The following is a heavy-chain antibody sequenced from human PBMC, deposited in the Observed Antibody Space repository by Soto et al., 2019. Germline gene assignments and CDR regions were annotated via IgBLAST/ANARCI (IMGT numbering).Heavy chain of an antibody. D-gene: IGHD4-17*01. Sequence: PVGCLKLSSAASGVRFSHYEMNWVRQAPGKGLEWVSNIRSNDESIYYADSVKGRFSMSRDNARNLVYLQMNSLRADDTAVYFCARETTHDAIDIWGQGTMVTVSS. CDR1: GVRFSHYE. J-gene: IGHJ3*02. V-gene: IGHV3-48*03. CDR3: ARETTHDAIDI. CDR2: IRSNDESI.